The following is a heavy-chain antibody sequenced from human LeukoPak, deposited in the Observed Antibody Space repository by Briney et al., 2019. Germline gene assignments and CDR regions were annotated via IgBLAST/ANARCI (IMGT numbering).Heavy chain of an antibody. D-gene: IGHD3-22*01. V-gene: IGHV4-59*01. CDR1: GGSISSSY. J-gene: IGHJ3*02. CDR2: INYSGNT. Sequence: SETLSLTCTVSGGSISSSYWSWIRQPPGKGLEWIGYINYSGNTKYNPSLESRVTISVDASNNQFSLRLSSVTAADTAFYYCARGYYDSRGYSNTFDIWGQGTLVTVSS. CDR3: ARGYYDSRGYSNTFDI.